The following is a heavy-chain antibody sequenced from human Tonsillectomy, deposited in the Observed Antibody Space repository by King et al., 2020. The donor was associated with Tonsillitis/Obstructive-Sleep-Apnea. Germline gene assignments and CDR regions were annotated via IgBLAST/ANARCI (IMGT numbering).Heavy chain of an antibody. CDR1: GGSLSGYY. CDR3: ARGLGAGSTSYYFDY. Sequence: VQLQQWGAGLLKPSETLSLTCAVYGGSLSGYYWSWIRQPPGKGLEWIGEINHSGSTNYNPSLKSRVTISVDTSKNQFSLKLSSVTAADTAVYYCARGLGAGSTSYYFDYWGQGTLVTVSS. CDR2: INHSGST. V-gene: IGHV4-34*01. J-gene: IGHJ4*02. D-gene: IGHD2-2*01.